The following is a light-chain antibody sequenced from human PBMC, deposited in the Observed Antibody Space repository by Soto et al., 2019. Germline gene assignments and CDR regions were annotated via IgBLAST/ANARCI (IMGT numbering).Light chain of an antibody. J-gene: IGKJ1*01. V-gene: IGKV3-15*01. CDR2: GAS. Sequence: IVMTQSPATLSVSPGPSATLSCRASQSVSTNLAWYQQKPGQVPRVLIYGASTRATEIPARFSGSGSGTEFTLTISSLQSEDFAVYYCQQYINLWTFGQGTKVDIK. CDR3: QQYINLWT. CDR1: QSVSTN.